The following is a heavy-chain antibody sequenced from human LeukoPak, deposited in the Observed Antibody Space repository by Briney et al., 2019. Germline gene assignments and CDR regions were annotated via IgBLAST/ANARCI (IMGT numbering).Heavy chain of an antibody. CDR2: ISGSGDTT. Sequence: GGSLRLSCAASGFSLNIYAMSWVRQAPGKGLEWVSAISGSGDTTYYADSVKGRFTISRDNSKNTLYLQLNSLRAEDTAVYYCAKAAPSTVVTGGYFDYWGQGTLVTVSS. D-gene: IGHD4-23*01. V-gene: IGHV3-23*01. J-gene: IGHJ4*02. CDR3: AKAAPSTVVTGGYFDY. CDR1: GFSLNIYA.